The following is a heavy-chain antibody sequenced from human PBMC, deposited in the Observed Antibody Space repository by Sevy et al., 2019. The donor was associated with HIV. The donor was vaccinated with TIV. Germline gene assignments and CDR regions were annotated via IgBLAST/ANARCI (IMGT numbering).Heavy chain of an antibody. CDR1: GYTFTSYG. Sequence: ASVKVSCKASGYTFTSYGISWVRQAPGQGLEWMGWISAYNGNTNYAQKLQGRVTMTTDTSTSTADMELRSLRSDDTAVYYCARDLDGYNYPFDYWGQGTLVTVSS. V-gene: IGHV1-18*01. CDR3: ARDLDGYNYPFDY. J-gene: IGHJ4*02. CDR2: ISAYNGNT. D-gene: IGHD5-12*01.